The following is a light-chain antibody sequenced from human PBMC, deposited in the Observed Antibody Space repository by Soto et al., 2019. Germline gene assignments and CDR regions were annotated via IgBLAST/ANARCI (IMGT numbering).Light chain of an antibody. Sequence: EIVMTQSPGTLSLSPGERATLSCRASQSISSNLAWYQQKPGQSPRLLIFGASTRAPGIPGRFSGSGSGTEFTLAISGLQSEDCAVYYCQHYNNLPLTFGGGTEVEIK. CDR1: QSISSN. CDR2: GAS. CDR3: QHYNNLPLT. J-gene: IGKJ4*01. V-gene: IGKV3-15*01.